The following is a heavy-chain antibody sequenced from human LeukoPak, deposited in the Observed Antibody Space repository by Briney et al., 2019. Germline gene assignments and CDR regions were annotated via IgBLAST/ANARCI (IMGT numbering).Heavy chain of an antibody. J-gene: IGHJ4*02. Sequence: GGSLRLSCAASGFTFSSYGTHWVRQAPGKGLEWVAFIRYDGSNKYYADSVKGRFTISRDNSKNTLYLQMNSLRAEDTAVYYCAEGSDEYYYDSSGYSFDYWGQGTLVTVSS. V-gene: IGHV3-30*02. CDR1: GFTFSSYG. D-gene: IGHD3-22*01. CDR2: IRYDGSNK. CDR3: AEGSDEYYYDSSGYSFDY.